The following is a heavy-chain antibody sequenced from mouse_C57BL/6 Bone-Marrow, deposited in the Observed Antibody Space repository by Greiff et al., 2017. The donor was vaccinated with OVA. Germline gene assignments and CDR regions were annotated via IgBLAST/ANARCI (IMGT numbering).Heavy chain of an antibody. CDR1: GFTFSSYA. CDR3: ARASYYYGYYFDY. J-gene: IGHJ2*01. Sequence: EVQLQESGGGLVKPGGSLKLSCAASGFTFSSYAMSWVRQTPEKRLEWVATISDGGSYTYYPDNVKGRFTISRDNAKNNLYLQMSHLKSEDTAMYYCARASYYYGYYFDYWGQGTTLTVSS. D-gene: IGHD1-1*01. CDR2: ISDGGSYT. V-gene: IGHV5-4*01.